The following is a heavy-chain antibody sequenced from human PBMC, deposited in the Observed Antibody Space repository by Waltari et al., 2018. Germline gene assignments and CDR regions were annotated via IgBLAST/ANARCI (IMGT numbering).Heavy chain of an antibody. V-gene: IGHV4-59*01. CDR3: TRATYGSGSYFGY. D-gene: IGHD3-10*01. CDR1: GGSISSYY. J-gene: IGHJ4*02. Sequence: QVQLQESGPGLVKPSETLSLTCTVSGGSISSYYWSWIRQPPGKGLEWIGYIYYSGSTNYNPSLKSRVTISVDTSKNQFSLKLSSVTAADTAVYYCTRATYGSGSYFGYWGQGTLVTVSS. CDR2: IYYSGST.